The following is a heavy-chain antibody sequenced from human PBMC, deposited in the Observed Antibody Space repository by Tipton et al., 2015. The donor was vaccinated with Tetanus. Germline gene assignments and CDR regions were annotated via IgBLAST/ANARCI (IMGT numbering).Heavy chain of an antibody. CDR1: GGFISSSY. D-gene: IGHD4-17*01. CDR2: IYTDGST. Sequence: TLSLTCTVSGGFISSSYWSWIRQPAGKGLEWIGRIYTDGSTNYNPSLYNPSLESRVTISVDTSKNQLSLKLRSVTAADTAVYYCARDRGLTTGGGIGMDVWGQGTTVTVSS. CDR3: ARDRGLTTGGGIGMDV. J-gene: IGHJ6*02. V-gene: IGHV4-4*07.